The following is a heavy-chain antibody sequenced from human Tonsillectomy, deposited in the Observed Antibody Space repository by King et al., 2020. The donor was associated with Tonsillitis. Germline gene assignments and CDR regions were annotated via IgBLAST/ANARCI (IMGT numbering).Heavy chain of an antibody. CDR2: IYYSGST. Sequence: QLQESGPGLVKPSQTLSLTCTVSVGSISSGGYYWSWIRQHPGKGLEWIGYIYYSGSTYYNPSLKSLVTISVDTSKNQFSLKLSSVTAADTAVYYCARVTDTYYDFWSGYSGNYYFDYWGQGTLVTVSS. CDR1: VGSISSGGYY. D-gene: IGHD3-3*01. V-gene: IGHV4-31*01. J-gene: IGHJ4*02. CDR3: ARVTDTYYDFWSGYSGNYYFDY.